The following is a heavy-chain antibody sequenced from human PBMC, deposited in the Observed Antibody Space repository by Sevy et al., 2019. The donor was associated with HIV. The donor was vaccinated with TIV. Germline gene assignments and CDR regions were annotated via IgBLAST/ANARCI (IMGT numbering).Heavy chain of an antibody. CDR2: ISGSSGTT. CDR3: ARNLSPGAFDI. Sequence: GGSLILSCAASGLTFSNYVMSWVRQAPGKGLEWLSVISGSSGTTYAAESVKGRFTISRDNSKNTLYLHMSSLGAEDTAVYYCARNLSPGAFDIWGQGTRVTVSS. V-gene: IGHV3-23*01. CDR1: GLTFSNYV. J-gene: IGHJ3*02. D-gene: IGHD3-10*01.